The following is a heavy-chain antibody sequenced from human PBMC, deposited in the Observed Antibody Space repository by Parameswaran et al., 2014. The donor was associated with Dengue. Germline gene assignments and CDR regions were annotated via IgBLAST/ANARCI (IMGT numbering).Heavy chain of an antibody. Sequence: WIRQPPGKGLEWVAVISYDGSNKYYADSVKGRFTISRDNSKNTLYLQMNSLRAEDTALYYCAKDSGYSYGYDYWGQGTLVTVSS. CDR2: ISYDGSNK. CDR3: AKDSGYSYGYDY. V-gene: IGHV3-30-3*02. D-gene: IGHD5-18*01. J-gene: IGHJ4*02.